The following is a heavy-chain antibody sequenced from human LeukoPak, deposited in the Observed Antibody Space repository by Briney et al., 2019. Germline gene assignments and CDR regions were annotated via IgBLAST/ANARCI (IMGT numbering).Heavy chain of an antibody. Sequence: SQTLSLTCACSGDSASSNSAAWNWLRQSPSRGLEWLGRTYYRSKWYNDYAVSVKSRITINPDTSNNQFSLQLNSVTPEDTAVYYCARGSGRSYRHFDLWGRGTLVTVSS. D-gene: IGHD2-15*01. CDR2: TYYRSKWYN. J-gene: IGHJ2*01. CDR3: ARGSGRSYRHFDL. CDR1: GDSASSNSAA. V-gene: IGHV6-1*01.